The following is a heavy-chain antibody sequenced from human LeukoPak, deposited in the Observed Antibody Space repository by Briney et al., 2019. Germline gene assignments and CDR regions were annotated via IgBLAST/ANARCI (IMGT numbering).Heavy chain of an antibody. Sequence: GRSLRLSCAASGFTFSSYSMNWVRQAPGKGLEWVSSIGTSSSYIYHADSVKGRFTISRDNAKNSLYLQMNSLRVEDTAVYYCARVGSTRTCDYWGQGTLVTVSS. CDR2: IGTSSSYI. D-gene: IGHD2-2*01. V-gene: IGHV3-21*01. CDR3: ARVGSTRTCDY. CDR1: GFTFSSYS. J-gene: IGHJ4*02.